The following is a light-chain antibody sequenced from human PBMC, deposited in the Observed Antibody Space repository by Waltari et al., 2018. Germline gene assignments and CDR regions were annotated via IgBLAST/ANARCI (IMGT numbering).Light chain of an antibody. V-gene: IGKV3-15*01. J-gene: IGKJ4*01. CDR3: QQYSTWPRVT. CDR1: QSIANN. Sequence: EIVMTQSPATLSVSPGERVSLSCRASQSIANNLAWYQQKPGQPLRLLIYGASNRATDIPARFSASASGRDFTLTISSLQSEDFVVYYCQQYSTWPRVTFGGGTKVEIK. CDR2: GAS.